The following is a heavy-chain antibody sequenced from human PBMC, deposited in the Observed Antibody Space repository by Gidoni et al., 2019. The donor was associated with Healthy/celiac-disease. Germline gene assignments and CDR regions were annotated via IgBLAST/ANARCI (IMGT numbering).Heavy chain of an antibody. Sequence: QLQLQESGPGLVKPSETLSLTCTVSGGSISSSSYYWGWIRQPPGKGLEWIGSIYYSGSTYYNPSLKSRVTISVDTSKNQFSLKLSSVTAADTAVYYCARDPLYSSGWYNYYYGMDVWGQGTTVTVSS. CDR1: GGSISSSSYY. CDR3: ARDPLYSSGWYNYYYGMDV. J-gene: IGHJ6*02. CDR2: IYYSGST. V-gene: IGHV4-39*07. D-gene: IGHD6-19*01.